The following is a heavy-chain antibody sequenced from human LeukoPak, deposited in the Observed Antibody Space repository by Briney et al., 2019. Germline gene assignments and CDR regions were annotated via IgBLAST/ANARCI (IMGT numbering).Heavy chain of an antibody. CDR3: VRVCGYSYGYYYYYYMDV. V-gene: IGHV4-34*01. CDR1: GGSFSGYY. Sequence: SETLSLTCAVYGGSFSGYYWSWIRQPPGKGLEWIGEINHKGSTNYNPSLKSRVTISVDTSKNQFSLKLSSVTAADTAVYYCVRVCGYSYGYYYYYYMDVWGKGTTVTVS. J-gene: IGHJ6*03. CDR2: INHKGST. D-gene: IGHD5-18*01.